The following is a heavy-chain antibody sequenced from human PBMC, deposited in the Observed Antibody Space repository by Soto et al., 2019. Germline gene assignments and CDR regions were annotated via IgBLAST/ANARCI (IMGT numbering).Heavy chain of an antibody. J-gene: IGHJ4*02. CDR1: GGSISSGDYY. D-gene: IGHD3-3*02. CDR3: ARYCCNSAPRVQPFYY. V-gene: IGHV4-30-4*01. Sequence: SETLSLTCTVSGGSISSGDYYWSWIRQPPGKGLEWIGYIYYSGSTYYNPSLKSRVTISVDTSKNQFSLKLSSVTAADTAVYYCARYCCNSAPRVQPFYYWGQGTLVTVSS. CDR2: IYYSGST.